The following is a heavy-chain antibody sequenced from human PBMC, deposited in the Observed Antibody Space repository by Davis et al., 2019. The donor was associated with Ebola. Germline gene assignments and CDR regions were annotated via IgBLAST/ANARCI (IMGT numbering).Heavy chain of an antibody. V-gene: IGHV3-21*01. CDR1: GFTFSSNS. CDR3: VRDPALVVTGGGWFFGL. CDR2: ISSSSNYI. J-gene: IGHJ2*01. Sequence: GGSLRLSCAASGFTFSSNSMNWVRQAPGKGLEWVSFISSSSNYIYYADLVKGRFTVSRDNAKNSMYRQMNSLRAEETAVYYCVRDPALVVTGGGWFFGLWGRGTLVTVSS. D-gene: IGHD2-21*02.